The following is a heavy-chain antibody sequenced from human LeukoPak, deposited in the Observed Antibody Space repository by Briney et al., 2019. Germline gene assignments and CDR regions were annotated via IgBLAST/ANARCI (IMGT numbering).Heavy chain of an antibody. CDR3: ARYCTFRTCSGTKFDS. J-gene: IGHJ4*02. V-gene: IGHV3-7*03. D-gene: IGHD1-1*01. CDR2: INQDESEK. CDR1: GFTFSSYA. Sequence: GGSLRLSCAASGFTFSSYAMSWVRQTPGKGLEWVATINQDESEKYYLDSVKGRFTISRDNAKNSLYLQMHSLTAEDTALYYCARYCTFRTCSGTKFDSWGPGTLVTVSS.